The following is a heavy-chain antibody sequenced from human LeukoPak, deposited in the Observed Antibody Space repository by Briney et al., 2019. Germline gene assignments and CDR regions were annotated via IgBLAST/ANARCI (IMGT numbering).Heavy chain of an antibody. CDR3: AKDRTYYYDSSGHYYPTYFDY. V-gene: IGHV3-23*01. CDR2: ISGSGGST. J-gene: IGHJ4*02. D-gene: IGHD3-22*01. CDR1: GFTFDDYG. Sequence: GGSLRLSCAASGFTFDDYGMSWVRQAPGKGLEWVSAISGSGGSTYYADSVKGRFTISRDNSKNTLYLQTNSLRAEDTAVYYCAKDRTYYYDSSGHYYPTYFDYWGQGTLVTVSS.